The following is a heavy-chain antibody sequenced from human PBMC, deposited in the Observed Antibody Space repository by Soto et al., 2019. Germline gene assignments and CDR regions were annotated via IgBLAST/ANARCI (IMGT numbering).Heavy chain of an antibody. Sequence: GSLRLSCAASGFTFSSYSMNWVRQAPGKGLEWVSSISSSSSYIYYADSVKGRFTISRDNAKNSLYLQMNSLRAEDTAVYYCARDLGVVIIPSSKGFDYWGQGTLVTVSS. J-gene: IGHJ4*02. V-gene: IGHV3-21*01. CDR1: GFTFSSYS. D-gene: IGHD3-3*01. CDR3: ARDLGVVIIPSSKGFDY. CDR2: ISSSSSYI.